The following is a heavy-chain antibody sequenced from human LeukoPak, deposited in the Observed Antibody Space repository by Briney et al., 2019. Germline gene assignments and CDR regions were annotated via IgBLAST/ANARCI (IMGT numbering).Heavy chain of an antibody. CDR2: INPSGGST. J-gene: IGHJ4*02. CDR3: ARVVGYCSSTSCPTGY. V-gene: IGHV1-46*01. Sequence: ASVKVSCKASGYTFTSYYMHWVRQAPGQGLEWMGIINPSGGSTSYAQKFQGRVTMTRDTSTSTVYMELSSLRSEDTAVYYCARVVGYCSSTSCPTGYWGQGTPVTVSS. CDR1: GYTFTSYY. D-gene: IGHD2-2*01.